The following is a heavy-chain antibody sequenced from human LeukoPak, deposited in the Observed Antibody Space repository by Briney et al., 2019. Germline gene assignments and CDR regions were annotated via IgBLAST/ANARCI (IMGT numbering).Heavy chain of an antibody. D-gene: IGHD2-15*01. J-gene: IGHJ4*02. CDR3: ARLRSGGSDY. Sequence: PSETLSLTCTVPGGSPCSSSFYCGWIRQPPGKGLEWIGSIYYVGSTYYNPSLNSRGTISVDTSKNQFSLKLNSVTAADTAVYYCARLRSGGSDYWGQGTLVTVSS. CDR1: GGSPCSSSFY. CDR2: IYYVGST. V-gene: IGHV4-39*01.